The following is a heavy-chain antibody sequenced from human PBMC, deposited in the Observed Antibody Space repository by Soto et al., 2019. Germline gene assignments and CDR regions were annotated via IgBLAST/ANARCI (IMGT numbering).Heavy chain of an antibody. Sequence: RGSLRLSCAASGFTFSSYAMSWVRQAPGKGLEWVSAISSSGLSTSYADSVKGRFTISRDNSKNTLYLQMNSLRAEDTAVYYCAKGSGDYYYYYAMDVWGQGTTVTVSS. D-gene: IGHD4-17*01. CDR3: AKGSGDYYYYYAMDV. J-gene: IGHJ6*02. CDR2: ISSSGLST. V-gene: IGHV3-23*01. CDR1: GFTFSSYA.